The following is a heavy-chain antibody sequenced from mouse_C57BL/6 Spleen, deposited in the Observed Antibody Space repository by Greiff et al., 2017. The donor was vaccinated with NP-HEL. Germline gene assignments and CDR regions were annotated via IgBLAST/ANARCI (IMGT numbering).Heavy chain of an antibody. CDR1: GYAFSSSW. CDR2: IYPGDGDT. J-gene: IGHJ2*01. Sequence: VQLQQSGPELVKPGASVKISCKASGYAFSSSWMNWVKQRPGKGLEWIGRIYPGDGDTNYNGKFKGKATLTADKSSSTAYMQLSSLTSEDSAVYFCARSHYYFDYWGQGTTLTVSS. V-gene: IGHV1-82*01. CDR3: ARSHYYFDY.